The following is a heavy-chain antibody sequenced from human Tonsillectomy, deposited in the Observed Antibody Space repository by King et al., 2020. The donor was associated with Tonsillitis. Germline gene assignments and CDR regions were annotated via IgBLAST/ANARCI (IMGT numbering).Heavy chain of an antibody. CDR3: TTFWSAYFDY. J-gene: IGHJ4*02. Sequence: VQLVESGGGLVQPGGSLRISCAASGFTFSNYWMSWVRQAPGKGLEWVANIDQDGSEKFYVDSVKGRFTISRDNAKNSLYLQMNSLRAEDTAVYFCTTFWSAYFDYWGQGTLVTVSS. D-gene: IGHD3-3*01. CDR1: GFTFSNYW. V-gene: IGHV3-7*01. CDR2: IDQDGSEK.